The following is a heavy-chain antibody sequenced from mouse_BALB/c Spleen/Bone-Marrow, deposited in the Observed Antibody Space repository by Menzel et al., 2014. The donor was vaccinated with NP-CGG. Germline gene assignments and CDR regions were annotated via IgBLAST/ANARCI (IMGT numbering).Heavy chain of an antibody. J-gene: IGHJ1*01. V-gene: IGHV5-12-2*01. CDR3: ARHSITDWYLNV. CDR2: ISFGGVTT. CDR1: GFTFSSYT. Sequence: EGQVVEFWGGLVQPGGSLKFSCAASGFTFSSYTMSWVRQTPEKRLEWVAFISFGGVTTYYPDTVEGRFTISRDNAKNTLYLQMSSLKSEDTAMYYCARHSITDWYLNVWGAGTTVNVSS. D-gene: IGHD1-2*01.